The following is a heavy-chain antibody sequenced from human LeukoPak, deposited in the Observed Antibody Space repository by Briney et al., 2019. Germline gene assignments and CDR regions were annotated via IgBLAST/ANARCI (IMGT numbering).Heavy chain of an antibody. J-gene: IGHJ4*02. CDR2: IRYDGSNK. CDR1: GFTFSSYN. D-gene: IGHD3-22*01. Sequence: GGPLRLSCAASGFTFSSYNMNWVRQAPGKGLEWVAFIRYDGSNKYYAGSVKGRFTISRDNSKNTLYLQMNSLRAEDTAVYYCAKPASSGYYYYWGQGTLVTVSS. V-gene: IGHV3-30*02. CDR3: AKPASSGYYYY.